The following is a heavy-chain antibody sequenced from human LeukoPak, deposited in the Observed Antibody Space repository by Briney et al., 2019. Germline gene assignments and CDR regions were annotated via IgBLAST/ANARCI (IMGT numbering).Heavy chain of an antibody. J-gene: IGHJ4*02. V-gene: IGHV3-30*04. Sequence: PGRSLRLSCAASGFTFSSYAMHWVRQAPGKGLEWVAVISYDGSNKYYADSVKGRFTISRDNSKNTLYLQMNSLRAEDTAVYYCARDPGYYFDYWGQGTLVTVSP. CDR3: ARDPGYYFDY. D-gene: IGHD3-10*01. CDR1: GFTFSSYA. CDR2: ISYDGSNK.